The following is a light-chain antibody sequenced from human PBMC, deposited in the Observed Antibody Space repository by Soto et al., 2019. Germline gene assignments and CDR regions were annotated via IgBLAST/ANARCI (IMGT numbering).Light chain of an antibody. CDR3: QHYNSYSEA. J-gene: IGKJ1*01. CDR2: KAS. CDR1: QTISSW. V-gene: IGKV1-5*03. Sequence: DIQMTQSPSTLSGSVGDRVTITCRASQTISSWLAWYQQKPGKAPKLLIYKASTLKSGVPSRFSGSGYGSEFTLTNSSLQPDDFATYYCQHYNSYSEAFGQGTKVELK.